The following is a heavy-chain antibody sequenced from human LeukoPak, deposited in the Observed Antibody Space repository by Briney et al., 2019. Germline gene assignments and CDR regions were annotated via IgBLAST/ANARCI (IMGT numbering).Heavy chain of an antibody. D-gene: IGHD6-19*01. CDR2: IKHDGSGP. CDR1: GFRFSNYW. CDR3: ARAREITVSGTDYFDF. V-gene: IGHV3-7*01. Sequence: PGGSLSLTCAVSGFRFSNYWMTWVRQAPGKGLEWVANIKHDGSGPSYLDSVKGRFTISRDNARNLLSLQMSSLRAEDTAVYYCARAREITVSGTDYFDFWRQGTLVTVSS. J-gene: IGHJ4*02.